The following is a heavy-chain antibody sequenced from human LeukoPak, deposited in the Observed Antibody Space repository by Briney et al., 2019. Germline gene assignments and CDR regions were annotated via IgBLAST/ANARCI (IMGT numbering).Heavy chain of an antibody. V-gene: IGHV4-39*07. D-gene: IGHD3-10*01. CDR1: GGSLSSSSYY. Sequence: SETLSLTCTVSGGSLSSSSYYWGWIRQPPGKGLEWIGSIYYSGSTYYNPSLKSRVTISVDTSKNQFSLKLSSVTAADTAVYYCARAPYYYGSGSYGPYDYWGQGTLVTVSS. J-gene: IGHJ4*02. CDR2: IYYSGST. CDR3: ARAPYYYGSGSYGPYDY.